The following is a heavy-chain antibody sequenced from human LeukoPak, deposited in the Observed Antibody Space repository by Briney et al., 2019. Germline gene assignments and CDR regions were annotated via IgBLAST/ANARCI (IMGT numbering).Heavy chain of an antibody. Sequence: GEALKISCKGSGYSFSNYWIGWVRQMPGKGLEWMGIIYPADSDIRYSPSFQGQVTISADKSISTAYLQWSSLKASDTAMYYCARQEYCSGGSCYTWFDPWGQGTLVTVSS. V-gene: IGHV5-51*01. CDR2: IYPADSDI. CDR3: ARQEYCSGGSCYTWFDP. D-gene: IGHD2-15*01. J-gene: IGHJ5*02. CDR1: GYSFSNYW.